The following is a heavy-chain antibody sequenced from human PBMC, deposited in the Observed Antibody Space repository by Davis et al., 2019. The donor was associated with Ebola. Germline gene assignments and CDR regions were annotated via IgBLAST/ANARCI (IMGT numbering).Heavy chain of an antibody. Sequence: GESLKISCKASGYSFTSHWISWVRQMPGKGLEWMGRVDPRDSYANYSPSFQGHVTISTDKSISTAYLQWSSLKASDTAMYYCVGTRYYYYGMDVWGQGTTVTVSS. CDR1: GYSFTSHW. CDR3: VGTRYYYYGMDV. V-gene: IGHV5-10-1*01. CDR2: VDPRDSYA. J-gene: IGHJ6*02.